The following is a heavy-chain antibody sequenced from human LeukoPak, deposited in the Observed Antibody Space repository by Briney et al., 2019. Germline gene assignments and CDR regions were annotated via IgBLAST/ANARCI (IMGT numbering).Heavy chain of an antibody. J-gene: IGHJ4*02. D-gene: IGHD5-12*01. CDR3: AKFRVATIYFDY. CDR2: ISGSGGTT. V-gene: IGHV3-23*01. CDR1: GFTFSSYG. Sequence: GGSLRLSCAASGFTFSSYGMSWVRQAPGKGLEWVSGISGSGGTTYYADPVKGRFTISRDNSKITLYLQMNSLRAEDTAVYYCAKFRVATIYFDYWGQGTLVTVSS.